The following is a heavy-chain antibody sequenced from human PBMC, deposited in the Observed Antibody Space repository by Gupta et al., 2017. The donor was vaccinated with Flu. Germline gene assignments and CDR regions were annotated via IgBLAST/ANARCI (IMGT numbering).Heavy chain of an antibody. J-gene: IGHJ6*02. D-gene: IGHD3-22*01. V-gene: IGHV1-69*06. CDR3: ARDYDGTGTYYYYYHGMDV. CDR2: IIPKFDTP. CDR1: GGTFSSNA. Sequence: QVQLVQSGAEVKKPGSSVKLSCKASGGTFSSNAISWVRQAPGQGLEWMGGIIPKFDTPKYSQKFQDRVTITADKFTSTVYMELSSLRSEDTAVYYCARDYDGTGTYYYYYHGMDVWGQGTTVTVYS.